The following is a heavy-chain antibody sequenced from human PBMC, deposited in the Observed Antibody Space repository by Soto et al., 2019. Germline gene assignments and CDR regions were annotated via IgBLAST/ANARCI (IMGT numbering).Heavy chain of an antibody. CDR2: INPNSGGT. D-gene: IGHD5-12*01. J-gene: IGHJ5*02. V-gene: IGHV1-2*04. CDR1: GYTFTGYY. CDR3: ATGSDSDYEYTALGS. Sequence: QVQLVQSGAEVKKPGASVKVSCKASGYTFTGYYMHWVRQAPGQGLEWMGWINPNSGGTNYAQKSQGWGTMTSDTSISTAYMELSRLTSNDTAVYYCATGSDSDYEYTALGSWGQGTLVTVSS.